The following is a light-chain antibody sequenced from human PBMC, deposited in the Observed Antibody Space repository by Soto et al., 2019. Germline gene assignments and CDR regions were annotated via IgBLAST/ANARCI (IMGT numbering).Light chain of an antibody. Sequence: QSALTQPPSASGSPGQSVTISCTGTSSDVGGYNYVSWYQLHPGTAPKLMIYEVSERPSGVPDRFSGSKSGNTASLTVSGLQAEDEADYYCSSYAGTNNLVFGGGTKVTVL. V-gene: IGLV2-8*01. CDR2: EVS. J-gene: IGLJ2*01. CDR1: SSDVGGYNY. CDR3: SSYAGTNNLV.